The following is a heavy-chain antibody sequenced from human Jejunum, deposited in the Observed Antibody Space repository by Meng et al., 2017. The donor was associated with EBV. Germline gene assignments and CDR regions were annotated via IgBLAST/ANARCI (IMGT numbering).Heavy chain of an antibody. CDR3: ARGGPDFGDYVPFDY. CDR1: GDSITRGAYL. J-gene: IGHJ4*02. D-gene: IGHD4-17*01. V-gene: IGHV4-30-2*01. CDR2: IYHIGST. Sequence: LHLQESGLGLVKPSQTLSLPWAVSGDSITRGAYLWSWIRQPPGKGLEWIGNIYHIGSTYYNPSLKSRVTISVDRSKNQFSLKLTSVTAADTAVYYCARGGPDFGDYVPFDYWGQGTLVTVSS.